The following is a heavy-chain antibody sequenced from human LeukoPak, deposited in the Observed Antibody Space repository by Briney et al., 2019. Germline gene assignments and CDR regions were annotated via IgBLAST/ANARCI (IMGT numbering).Heavy chain of an antibody. CDR1: GGSISSYY. CDR3: ARGPRYCGGDCYSSWFDP. J-gene: IGHJ5*02. CDR2: IYYSGST. V-gene: IGHV4-59*01. Sequence: PSETLSLTCTVSGGSISSYYWSWIRQPPGKGLEWIGDIYYSGSTNYNPSLKSRVTISVDASKNQFSLKLSSVTAADTAVYYCARGPRYCGGDCYSSWFDPWGQGTLVTVSS. D-gene: IGHD2-21*02.